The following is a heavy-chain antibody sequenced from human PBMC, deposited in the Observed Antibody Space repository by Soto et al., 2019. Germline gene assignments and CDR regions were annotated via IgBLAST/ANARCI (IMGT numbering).Heavy chain of an antibody. D-gene: IGHD6-13*01. CDR3: ARDCSAPYSSKCRDY. CDR2: IYSGGST. CDR1: GFTVSSNY. V-gene: IGHV3-53*01. Sequence: GGSLRLSCAASGFTVSSNYMSWVRQAPGKGLEWVSVIYSGGSTYYADSVKGRFTISRDNSKNTLYLQMNSLRAEDTAVYYCARDCSAPYSSKCRDYWGQGTLVTVSS. J-gene: IGHJ4*02.